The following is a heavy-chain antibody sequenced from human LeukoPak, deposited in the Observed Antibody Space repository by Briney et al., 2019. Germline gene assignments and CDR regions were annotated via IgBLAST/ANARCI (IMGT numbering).Heavy chain of an antibody. V-gene: IGHV4-59*12. D-gene: IGHD6-13*01. J-gene: IGHJ5*01. CDR1: GGSISSYY. Sequence: PSETLSLTCTVSGGSISSYYWSWIRQPPGKGLEWIGYIYYSGSTNYNPSLKSRVTISVDTSKNQFSLKLSSVTAADTAVYYCARVVYSSKRGGWFDPWGQGILVTVSS. CDR3: ARVVYSSKRGGWFDP. CDR2: IYYSGST.